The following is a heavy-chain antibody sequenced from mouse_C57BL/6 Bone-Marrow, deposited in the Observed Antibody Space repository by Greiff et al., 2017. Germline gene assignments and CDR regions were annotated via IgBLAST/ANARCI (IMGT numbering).Heavy chain of an antibody. Sequence: DVMLVESGGGLVKPGGSLKLSCAASGFTFSSYTMSWVRQTPEKRLEWVATISGGGGNTYYPDSVKGRFTISRDNAKNTLYLQMSSLRSEDTALYYCARDYYGSSHWYFDVWGTGTTVTVSS. D-gene: IGHD1-1*01. CDR3: ARDYYGSSHWYFDV. V-gene: IGHV5-9*01. CDR1: GFTFSSYT. CDR2: ISGGGGNT. J-gene: IGHJ1*03.